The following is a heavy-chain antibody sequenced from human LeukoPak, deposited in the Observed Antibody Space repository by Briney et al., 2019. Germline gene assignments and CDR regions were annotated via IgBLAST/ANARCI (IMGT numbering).Heavy chain of an antibody. Sequence: ASVKVSCKASGYTFTSYGISWVRQAPGQGLEWMGWISAYNGNTNYAQKFQGRVTMTADTSTSTAYMELRSLRSDDTAMYYCARASDGGYDFWSGYPNWFDPWGQGTLVTISS. J-gene: IGHJ5*02. V-gene: IGHV1-18*01. CDR3: ARASDGGYDFWSGYPNWFDP. D-gene: IGHD3-3*01. CDR1: GYTFTSYG. CDR2: ISAYNGNT.